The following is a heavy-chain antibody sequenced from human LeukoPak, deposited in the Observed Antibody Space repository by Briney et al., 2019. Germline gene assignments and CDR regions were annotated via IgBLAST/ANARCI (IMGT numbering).Heavy chain of an antibody. D-gene: IGHD2/OR15-2a*01. CDR2: IKSKSNGGTT. CDR1: GFTFSNAW. Sequence: GGSLRLSCAASGFTFSNAWMSWVRQAPGKGLEWVGRIKSKSNGGTTDYAAPVKGRFTISRGDSKNMLYLQMNSLKTEDTAMYYCTTDDPVNRSWGQGTLVTVSS. V-gene: IGHV3-15*01. J-gene: IGHJ4*02. CDR3: TTDDPVNRS.